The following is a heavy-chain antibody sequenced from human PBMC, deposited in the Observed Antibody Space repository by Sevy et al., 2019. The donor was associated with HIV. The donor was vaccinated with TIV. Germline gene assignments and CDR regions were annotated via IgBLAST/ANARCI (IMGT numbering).Heavy chain of an antibody. V-gene: IGHV3-30*03. CDR2: ASYDVGNK. J-gene: IGHJ4*02. Sequence: GGSLRLSCAASGFTFGSYGMHWVRQAPGKGLEWLAFASYDVGNKYYTDSVKGRFTISRDNSRNTLDLQMNSLRVEDTAVYYCARDLYTKDDYGYYFDSWGQGTLVTVSS. D-gene: IGHD5-12*01. CDR3: ARDLYTKDDYGYYFDS. CDR1: GFTFGSYG.